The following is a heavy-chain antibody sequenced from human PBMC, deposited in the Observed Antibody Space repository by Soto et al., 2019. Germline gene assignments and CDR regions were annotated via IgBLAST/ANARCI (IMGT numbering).Heavy chain of an antibody. V-gene: IGHV3-74*01. Sequence: EVQLVESGGGLVQPGGSLRLSCAASGFTFSNYWMHWVRQAPGKGLVWVSRISDDGGSTTYADSVKGRFTISRDNAKKMLYLQMNSLRAEDTAVYYCVRAGANDFWGQGTLVSVSS. D-gene: IGHD7-27*01. J-gene: IGHJ4*02. CDR2: ISDDGGST. CDR3: VRAGANDF. CDR1: GFTFSNYW.